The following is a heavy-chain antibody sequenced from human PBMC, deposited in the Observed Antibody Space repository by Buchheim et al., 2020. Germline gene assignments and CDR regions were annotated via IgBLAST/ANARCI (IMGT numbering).Heavy chain of an antibody. V-gene: IGHV4-34*01. CDR1: GGSFSGYY. Sequence: QVQLQQWGAGLLKPSETLSLTCAVYGGSFSGYYWSWIHQPPGKGLEWIGEINHSGSTNYNPSLKSRVTISVDTSKNQFSLKLSSVTAADTAVYYCARGGIVVVPAAMFYYGSGSYSCWGQGTL. CDR2: INHSGST. J-gene: IGHJ4*02. CDR3: ARGGIVVVPAAMFYYGSGSYSC. D-gene: IGHD2-2*01.